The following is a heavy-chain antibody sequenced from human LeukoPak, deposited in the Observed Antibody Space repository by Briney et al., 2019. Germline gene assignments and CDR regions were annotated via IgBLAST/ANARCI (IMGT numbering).Heavy chain of an antibody. V-gene: IGHV3-30*04. CDR2: ISYDGSNK. Sequence: PGGSLRLSCAASGFTFSSYAMHWVRQAPGKWLEWVAVISYDGSNKYYADSVKGRFTISRDNSKNTLYLQMNSLRAEDTAVYYCAIITMVRGVINGGNNWFDPWGQGTLVTVSS. D-gene: IGHD3-10*01. CDR3: AIITMVRGVINGGNNWFDP. J-gene: IGHJ5*02. CDR1: GFTFSSYA.